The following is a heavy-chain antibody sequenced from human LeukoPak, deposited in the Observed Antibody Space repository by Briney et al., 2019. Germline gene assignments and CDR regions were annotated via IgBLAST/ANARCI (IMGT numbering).Heavy chain of an antibody. Sequence: ASVKVSCKASGYTFTGYYMHWVRQAPGQGLEWMGWINPNSGGTSYSQKFQGRVTMTRDTSISTAYMDLSKLRSDDTAVYYCARDPPGRPYSSSSYGWGQGTLVTVSS. D-gene: IGHD6-6*01. V-gene: IGHV1-2*02. CDR3: ARDPPGRPYSSSSYG. J-gene: IGHJ4*02. CDR2: INPNSGGT. CDR1: GYTFTGYY.